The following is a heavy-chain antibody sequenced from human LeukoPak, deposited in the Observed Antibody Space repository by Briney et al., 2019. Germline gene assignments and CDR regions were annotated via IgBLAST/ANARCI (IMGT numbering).Heavy chain of an antibody. Sequence: PGGSLRLSCSASGFTFSTYWMSWVRQAPGKGLVWVANINQAGSDKYYVDSVRGRFTISRDNAKNSLYLQMNSLRVEDTAVYYCVSGATPLYWGQGTLVTVSS. CDR3: VSGATPLY. V-gene: IGHV3-7*05. CDR2: INQAGSDK. CDR1: GFTFSTYW. D-gene: IGHD5-12*01. J-gene: IGHJ4*02.